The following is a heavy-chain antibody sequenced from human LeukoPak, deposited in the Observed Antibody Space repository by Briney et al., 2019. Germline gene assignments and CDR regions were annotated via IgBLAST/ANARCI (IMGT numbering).Heavy chain of an antibody. D-gene: IGHD4-17*01. Sequence: GGSLRLSCAASGFTFSDYYMSWIRQTPGKGLEWITYISGNDPTIYYADSVRGRFTVSRDNAENSLYLQMNSLRAEDTAVYYCAKAYYYDYGDYYFDYWGQGTLVTVSS. J-gene: IGHJ4*02. V-gene: IGHV3-11*01. CDR3: AKAYYYDYGDYYFDY. CDR1: GFTFSDYY. CDR2: ISGNDPTI.